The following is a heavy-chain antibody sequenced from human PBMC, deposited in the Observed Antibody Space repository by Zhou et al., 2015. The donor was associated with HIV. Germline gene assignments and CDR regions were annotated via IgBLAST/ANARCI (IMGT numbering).Heavy chain of an antibody. CDR3: ASDLAPLTNLLRFSYGMDV. D-gene: IGHD3-3*01. J-gene: IGHJ6*02. V-gene: IGHV1-69*02. Sequence: QVQLVQSGAEVKKPGSSVKVSCKASGGTFSSYTISWVRQAPGQGLEWMGRIIPILGIANYAQKFQGRVTITADKSTSTAYMELSSLRSEDTAVYYCASDLAPLTNLLRFSYGMDVWGQGTTVTVSS. CDR1: GGTFSSYT. CDR2: IIPILGIA.